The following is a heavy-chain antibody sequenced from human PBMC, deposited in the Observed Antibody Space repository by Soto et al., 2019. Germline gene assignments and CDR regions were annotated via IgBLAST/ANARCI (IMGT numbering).Heavy chain of an antibody. CDR1: GFTFSSYG. J-gene: IGHJ3*02. CDR2: IWYDGSNK. D-gene: IGHD3-22*01. CDR3: ARVNPDSAFDI. Sequence: GGSLRLSCAASGFTFSSYGMHWVRQAPGKGLEWVAIIWYDGSNKYYADSVKGRFTISRDNSKNTLYLQMSSLRAEDTAVYYSARVNPDSAFDIWGQGTTVTVSS. V-gene: IGHV3-33*01.